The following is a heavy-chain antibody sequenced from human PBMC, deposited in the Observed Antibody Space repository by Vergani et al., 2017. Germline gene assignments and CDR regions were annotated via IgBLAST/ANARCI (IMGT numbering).Heavy chain of an antibody. CDR3: ARADGPRYCSSTSCYGGRGLNY. D-gene: IGHD2-2*01. Sequence: QVQLQQWGAGLLKPSETLSLTCAVYGGSFSGYYWSWIRQPPGKGLEWIGEINHSGSTNYNPSLKSRVTISVDTSKNQFSLKLSSVTAADTAVYSCARADGPRYCSSTSCYGGRGLNYWGQGTLVTVSS. V-gene: IGHV4-34*01. CDR2: INHSGST. CDR1: GGSFSGYY. J-gene: IGHJ4*02.